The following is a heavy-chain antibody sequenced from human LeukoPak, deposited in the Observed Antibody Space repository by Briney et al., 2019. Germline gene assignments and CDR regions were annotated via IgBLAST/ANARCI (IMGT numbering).Heavy chain of an antibody. V-gene: IGHV3-66*01. CDR3: AKDRPPLFDP. CDR1: GFTVSSNY. Sequence: PGGSLRLSCVASGFTVSSNYMSWVRQAPGKGLEWVSVIYSGGSTYYADSVKGRFTISRDNSKNTLYLQMNSLRAEDTAVYYCAKDRPPLFDPWGQGTLVTVSS. CDR2: IYSGGST. J-gene: IGHJ5*02.